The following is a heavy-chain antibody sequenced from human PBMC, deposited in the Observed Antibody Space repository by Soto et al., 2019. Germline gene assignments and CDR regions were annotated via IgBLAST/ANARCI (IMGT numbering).Heavy chain of an antibody. V-gene: IGHV4-39*01. CDR1: GGSISSSSYY. J-gene: IGHJ4*02. CDR3: ARLKSTTRSFDY. D-gene: IGHD5-12*01. Sequence: QLQLQESGPGLGKPSETLSLTCTVSGGSISSSSYYWGWIRQPPGKGLEWIGSIYYSGSTYYNPSLKSRVTTAVDTSKNQFSLKLSSVAAADTAVYYCARLKSTTRSFDYWGQGTLVTVSS. CDR2: IYYSGST.